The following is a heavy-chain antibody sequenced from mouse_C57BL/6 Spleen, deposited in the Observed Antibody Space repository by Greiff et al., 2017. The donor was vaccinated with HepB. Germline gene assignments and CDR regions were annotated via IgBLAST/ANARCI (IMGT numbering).Heavy chain of an antibody. CDR1: GYAFSSYW. CDR2: IYPGDGDT. J-gene: IGHJ2*01. CDR3: ARSGLRQYYFDY. V-gene: IGHV1-80*01. Sequence: QVQLKESGAELVKPGASVKISCKASGYAFSSYWMNWVKQRPGKGLEWIGQIYPGDGDTNYNGKFKGKATLTADKSSSTAYMQLSSLTSEDSAVYFCARSGLRQYYFDYWGQGTTLTVSS. D-gene: IGHD1-1*01.